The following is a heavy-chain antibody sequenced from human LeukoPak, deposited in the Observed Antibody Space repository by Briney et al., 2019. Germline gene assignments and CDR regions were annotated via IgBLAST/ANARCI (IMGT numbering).Heavy chain of an antibody. CDR3: ARVQRDYYDSSRRYFDY. CDR1: GGSISSGDYY. D-gene: IGHD3-22*01. Sequence: SETLSLTCTVSGGSISSGDYYWSWIRQHPGKGLEWIGYIYYSGSTYYNPSLKSRVTISVDTSKNQFSLKLSSVTAADTAVYYGARVQRDYYDSSRRYFDYWGQGTLVTVSS. J-gene: IGHJ4*02. CDR2: IYYSGST. V-gene: IGHV4-31*03.